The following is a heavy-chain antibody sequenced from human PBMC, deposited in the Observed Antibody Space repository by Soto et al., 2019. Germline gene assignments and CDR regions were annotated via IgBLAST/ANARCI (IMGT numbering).Heavy chain of an antibody. CDR3: ARDLDRDSSSWWGPTPYYYYMDV. V-gene: IGHV1-18*01. Sequence: ASVKVSCKASGYTFTSYGISWVRQAPGQGLEWMGWISAYNGNTNYAQKLQGRVTMTTDTSTSTAYMELRSLRSDDTAVYYCARDLDRDSSSWWGPTPYYYYMDVWGKGTTVTVSS. J-gene: IGHJ6*03. CDR2: ISAYNGNT. CDR1: GYTFTSYG. D-gene: IGHD6-13*01.